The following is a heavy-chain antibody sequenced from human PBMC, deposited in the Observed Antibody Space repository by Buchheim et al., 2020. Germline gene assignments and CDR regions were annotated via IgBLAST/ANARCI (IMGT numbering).Heavy chain of an antibody. CDR3: AIVSYDSSGYVDY. V-gene: IGHV3-30*03. CDR2: ISYDGSNK. Sequence: QVQLVESGGGVVQPGRFLRLSCAGSGFTFSSLGLHWVRQAPGTGLEWVAVISYDGSNKYYADSAKGRFTISRANSKNTMYRQMNSLRAEDTAMYCCAIVSYDSSGYVDYWGQGTL. D-gene: IGHD3-22*01. CDR1: GFTFSSLG. J-gene: IGHJ4*02.